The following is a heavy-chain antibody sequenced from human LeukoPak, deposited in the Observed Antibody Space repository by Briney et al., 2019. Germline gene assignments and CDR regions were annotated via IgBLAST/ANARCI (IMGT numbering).Heavy chain of an antibody. V-gene: IGHV3-74*01. J-gene: IGHJ6*03. D-gene: IGHD3-10*01. CDR1: GFTFSSYW. CDR2: INNDGSST. Sequence: GGSLRLSCGASGFTFSSYWMHWVRQAPGKGLVWVSRINNDGSSTSYADSVQGRFTISRDNAKNTLYLQMNSLRAEDTALYYCATVARGDYYNYYMAVSGKRSTLTVSS. CDR3: ATVARGDYYNYYMAV.